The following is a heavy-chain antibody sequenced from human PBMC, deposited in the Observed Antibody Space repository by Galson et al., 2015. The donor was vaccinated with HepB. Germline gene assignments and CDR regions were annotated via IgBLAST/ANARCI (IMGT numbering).Heavy chain of an antibody. CDR1: GGTFSSYT. V-gene: IGHV1-69*02. CDR3: ARRGSSSWPMEDAFDI. D-gene: IGHD6-13*01. CDR2: IIPILGIA. Sequence: SVKVSCKASGGTFSSYTISWVRQAPGQGLEWMGRIIPILGIANYAQKFQGRVTITADKSTSTAYMELSSLRSEDTAVYDCARRGSSSWPMEDAFDIWGQGTMVTVSS. J-gene: IGHJ3*02.